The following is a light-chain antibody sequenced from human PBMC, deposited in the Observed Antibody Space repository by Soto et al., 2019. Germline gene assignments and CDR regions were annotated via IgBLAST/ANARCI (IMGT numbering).Light chain of an antibody. V-gene: IGKV3D-15*01. CDR1: QSVSSTY. CDR2: GAS. Sequence: EIVMTQSPGTLSLSPGERATLSCRASQSVSSTYLAWYQQKPGQSPRLLIHGASSRATGIPDRFSGSGSGTEFTLTISSLQSEDFAVYYCQQYNNWPRTCGQGTKGDIK. CDR3: QQYNNWPRT. J-gene: IGKJ1*01.